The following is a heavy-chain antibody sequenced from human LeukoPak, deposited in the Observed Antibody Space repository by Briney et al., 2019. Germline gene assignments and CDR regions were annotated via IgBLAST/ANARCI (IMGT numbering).Heavy chain of an antibody. CDR3: VRERFHGSGAPKFDF. D-gene: IGHD3-10*01. Sequence: GGSLRLSCAASGFTFSDYSMKWIRQAPGKGLDWVSSISSSSTYINYADSVKGRFTISRDNAMNSLYLQINSLRVEDTAVYYCVRERFHGSGAPKFDFWGQGTLLTVSS. CDR1: GFTFSDYS. J-gene: IGHJ4*02. V-gene: IGHV3-21*01. CDR2: ISSSSTYI.